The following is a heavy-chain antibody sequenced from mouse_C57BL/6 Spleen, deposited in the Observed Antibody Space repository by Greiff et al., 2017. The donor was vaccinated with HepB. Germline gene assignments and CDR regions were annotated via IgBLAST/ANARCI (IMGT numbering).Heavy chain of an antibody. CDR2: IWTGGGT. D-gene: IGHD1-1*01. J-gene: IGHJ4*01. V-gene: IGHV2-9-1*01. Sequence: VQLVESGPGLVAPSQSLSITCTVSGFSLTSYAISWVRQPPGKGLEWLGVIWTGGGTNYNSALKSRLSISKDNSKSQVFLKMNSLQTDDTARYYCARWDYYGSREAMDYWGQGTSVTVSS. CDR3: ARWDYYGSREAMDY. CDR1: GFSLTSYA.